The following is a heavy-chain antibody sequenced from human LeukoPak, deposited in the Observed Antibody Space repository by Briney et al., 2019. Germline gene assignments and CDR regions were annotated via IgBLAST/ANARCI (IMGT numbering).Heavy chain of an antibody. V-gene: IGHV4-59*01. CDR2: IYYSGST. J-gene: IGHJ3*02. CDR3: ARAMNYYDSSGYYWEDAFDI. Sequence: SETLSLTCTVSGGSISSYYWSWTRQPAGKGLEWIGYIYYSGSTNYNPSLKSRVTISVDTSKNQFSLKLSSVTAADTAVYYCARAMNYYDSSGYYWEDAFDIWGQGTMVTVSS. CDR1: GGSISSYY. D-gene: IGHD3-22*01.